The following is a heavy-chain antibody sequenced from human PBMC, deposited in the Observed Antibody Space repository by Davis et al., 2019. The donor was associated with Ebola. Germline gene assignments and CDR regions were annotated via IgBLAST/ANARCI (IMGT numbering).Heavy chain of an antibody. CDR3: ARGRRWLQFDY. CDR2: ISSSGSTI. J-gene: IGHJ4*02. Sequence: GESLKISCAASGFTFSNAWMSWIRQAPGKGLEWVSYISSSGSTIYYADSVKGRFTISRDNAKNSLYLQMNSLRAEDTAVYYCARGRRWLQFDYWGQGTLVTVSS. D-gene: IGHD5-24*01. CDR1: GFTFSNAW. V-gene: IGHV3-11*01.